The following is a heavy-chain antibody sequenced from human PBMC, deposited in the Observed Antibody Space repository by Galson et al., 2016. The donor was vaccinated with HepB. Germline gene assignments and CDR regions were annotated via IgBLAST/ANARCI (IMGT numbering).Heavy chain of an antibody. CDR1: GGTFSNYA. V-gene: IGHV1-69*13. Sequence: SVKVSCKASGGTFSNYAISWVRQALGQGLEWMGGIVPIYNTANYAEKFQGRVTLTADEATSTAYMELSSLRSDDTAVYYCARLRNSDYSGFNWRGGGAPDYHGMDVWGQGTTVTVSS. D-gene: IGHD5-12*01. CDR3: ARLRNSDYSGFNWRGGGAPDYHGMDV. J-gene: IGHJ6*02. CDR2: IVPIYNTA.